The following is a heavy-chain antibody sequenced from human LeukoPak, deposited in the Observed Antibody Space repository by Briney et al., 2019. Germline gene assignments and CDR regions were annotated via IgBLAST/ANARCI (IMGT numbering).Heavy chain of an antibody. CDR1: GSTFSSYS. D-gene: IGHD6-13*01. Sequence: PGGSLRLSCAASGSTFSSYSMNWVRQAPGKGLEWVSSISSSSSYIYYADSVKGRFTISRDNAKNSLYLQMNSLRAEDTAVYYCARVRYSSSWPYNWFDPWGQGTLVTVSS. CDR3: ARVRYSSSWPYNWFDP. V-gene: IGHV3-21*01. J-gene: IGHJ5*02. CDR2: ISSSSSYI.